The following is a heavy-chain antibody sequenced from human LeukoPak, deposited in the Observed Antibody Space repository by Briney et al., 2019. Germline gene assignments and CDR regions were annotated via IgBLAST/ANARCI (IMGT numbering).Heavy chain of an antibody. CDR1: GAFGGSISSYY. Sequence: PSETLSLTCTISGAFGGSISSYYWSWIRQPPGKRLEWIGYVSYTGRTKYNPSLQSRVTISIDTSKSQFSLKLTSVTSADTAVYSCARLLDNDISGDPDTFDVWGQGTTVIVSS. J-gene: IGHJ3*01. V-gene: IGHV4-59*01. CDR3: ARLLDNDISGDPDTFDV. D-gene: IGHD3-22*01. CDR2: VSYTGRT.